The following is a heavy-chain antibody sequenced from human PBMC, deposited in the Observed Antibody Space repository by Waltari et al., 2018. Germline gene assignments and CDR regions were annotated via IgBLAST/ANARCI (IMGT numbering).Heavy chain of an antibody. CDR1: GGSISSSSYY. CDR3: ARQEAIFGVENWFDP. Sequence: QLQLQESGPGLVKPSETLSLTCTVSGGSISSSSYYWGWIRQPPGKGLEWIGSIYYSGRTYYNPSLRSRVTISVDTSKNQFALKLSSVTAADTAVYYWARQEAIFGVENWFDPWGQGTLVTVSS. V-gene: IGHV4-39*01. D-gene: IGHD3-3*01. CDR2: IYYSGRT. J-gene: IGHJ5*02.